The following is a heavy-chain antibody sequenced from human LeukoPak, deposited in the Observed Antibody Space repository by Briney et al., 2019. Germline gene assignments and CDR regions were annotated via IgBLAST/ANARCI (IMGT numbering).Heavy chain of an antibody. Sequence: PGGSLRLSCAASGFTFSDCYMSWIRQPPGKGLEWVSYISSSGSTIYYADSVKGRFTIPRDNAKNSLYLQMNSLRAEDTAVYYCARLRSSSFYYYYMDVWGKGTTVTVSS. J-gene: IGHJ6*03. D-gene: IGHD6-6*01. CDR1: GFTFSDCY. CDR3: ARLRSSSFYYYYMDV. CDR2: ISSSGSTI. V-gene: IGHV3-11*01.